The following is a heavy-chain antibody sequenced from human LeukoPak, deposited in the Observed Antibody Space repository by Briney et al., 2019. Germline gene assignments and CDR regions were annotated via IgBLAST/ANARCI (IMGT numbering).Heavy chain of an antibody. CDR3: AKDRNYYDSSGSRSFSSA. CDR2: ISGSGDST. Sequence: GGSLRLSCAASGFTFSSYAMSWVRQAPGKGLEWVSAISGSGDSTYYGDSVKGRFTISRDNSKNTLYLQMNSLRAEDTAVYYCAKDRNYYDSSGSRSFSSAWGQGTMVTVSS. J-gene: IGHJ3*01. V-gene: IGHV3-23*01. D-gene: IGHD3-22*01. CDR1: GFTFSSYA.